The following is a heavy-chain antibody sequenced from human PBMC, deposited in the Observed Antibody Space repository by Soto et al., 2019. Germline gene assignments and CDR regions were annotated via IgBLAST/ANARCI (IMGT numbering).Heavy chain of an antibody. D-gene: IGHD3-10*01. CDR2: IYYSGST. CDR3: ARHSYGSGSVGAFDI. J-gene: IGHJ3*02. CDR1: GGSISSYY. Sequence: SSETLSLTCTVSGGSISSYYWSWIRQPPGKGLEWIGYIYYSGSTNYNPSLKSRVTISVDTSKNQFSLKLSSVTAADTAVYYCARHSYGSGSVGAFDIWGQGTMVTVSS. V-gene: IGHV4-59*01.